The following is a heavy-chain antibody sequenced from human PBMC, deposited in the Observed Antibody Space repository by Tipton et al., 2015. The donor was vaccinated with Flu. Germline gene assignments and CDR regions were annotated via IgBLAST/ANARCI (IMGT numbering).Heavy chain of an antibody. CDR2: IIPIFGTA. Sequence: QSGAEVKKPGSSVKVSCKASGGTFSSYAISWVRQAPGQGLEWMGGIIPIFGTANYAQKFQGRVTITADKSTSTAYMELSSLRSEDAAVYSWARRMVGATSAPYSGGVWAKGPTVPASS. CDR1: GGTFSSYA. D-gene: IGHD1-26*01. V-gene: IGHV1-69*06. CDR3: ARRMVGATSAPYSGGV. J-gene: IGHJ6*03.